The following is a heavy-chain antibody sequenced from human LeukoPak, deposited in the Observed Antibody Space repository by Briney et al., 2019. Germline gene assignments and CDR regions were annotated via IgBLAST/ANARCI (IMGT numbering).Heavy chain of an antibody. D-gene: IGHD5-18*01. V-gene: IGHV3-30-3*01. Sequence: GGSLRLSCAASGFTFSSYAMHWVRQAPGKGLEWVALISYDGSNKYYADSVKGRFTISRDNSKNTLYLQMNSLRAEDTAVYYCARDRGYSYGDFDYWGQGTLVTVSS. CDR2: ISYDGSNK. CDR3: ARDRGYSYGDFDY. J-gene: IGHJ4*02. CDR1: GFTFSSYA.